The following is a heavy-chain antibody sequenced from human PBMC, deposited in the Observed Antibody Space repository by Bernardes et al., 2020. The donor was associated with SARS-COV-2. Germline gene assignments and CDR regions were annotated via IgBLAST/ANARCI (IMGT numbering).Heavy chain of an antibody. CDR1: GFTFSNYW. CDR2: INSDGIST. D-gene: IGHD4-4*01. CDR3: ARRDGYNNPSDY. J-gene: IGHJ4*02. V-gene: IGHV3-74*01. Sequence: GGSLRLSCAASGFTFSNYWMHWVRQAPGKGLEWVSRINSDGISTSHADSVKGRFTISRDNAKNTLYLQMNSLRADDTAVYYCARRDGYNNPSDYWGQGTLVTVSS.